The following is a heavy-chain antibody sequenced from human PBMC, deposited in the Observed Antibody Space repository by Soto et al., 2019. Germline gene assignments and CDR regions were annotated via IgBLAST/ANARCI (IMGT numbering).Heavy chain of an antibody. Sequence: EVQLVESGGGLVQPGGSLRLSCAASGFSFSTYWMAWVRQAPGKGLEWVSNIDQGGGETYYVDSVKGRFTISRDNAKNSMYLQINSLRAEDTAIYYCVRGGNWFDPWGQGTLGSVSS. CDR1: GFSFSTYW. CDR2: IDQGGGET. V-gene: IGHV3-7*05. J-gene: IGHJ5*02. D-gene: IGHD3-10*01. CDR3: VRGGNWFDP.